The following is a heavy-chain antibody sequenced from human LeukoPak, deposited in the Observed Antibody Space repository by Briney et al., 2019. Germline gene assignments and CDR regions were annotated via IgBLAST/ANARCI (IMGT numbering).Heavy chain of an antibody. CDR1: GGSFSGYY. D-gene: IGHD2-21*01. J-gene: IGHJ6*03. V-gene: IGHV4-34*01. CDR3: ARSEYCGGDCYYYYYYYMDV. CDR2: INHSGST. Sequence: SETLSLTCAVYGGSFSGYYWSWIRQPPGKGLERIGEINHSGSTNYNPSLKSRVTISVDTSKNQFSLKLSSVTAADTAVYYCARSEYCGGDCYYYYYYYMDVWGKGTTVTVSS.